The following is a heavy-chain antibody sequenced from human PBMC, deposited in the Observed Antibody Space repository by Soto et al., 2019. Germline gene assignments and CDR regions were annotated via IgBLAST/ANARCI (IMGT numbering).Heavy chain of an antibody. D-gene: IGHD6-19*01. CDR2: INHSGST. CDR3: ARGPNSSGWYTRHNWFDP. CDR1: GGSFSGYY. V-gene: IGHV4-34*01. J-gene: IGHJ5*02. Sequence: SETLSLTCAVYGGSFSGYYWSWIRQPPGKGLEWIGEINHSGSTNYNPSLKSRVTISVDTSKNQFSLKLSSVAAADTAVYYCARGPNSSGWYTRHNWFDPWGQGXLVTVSS.